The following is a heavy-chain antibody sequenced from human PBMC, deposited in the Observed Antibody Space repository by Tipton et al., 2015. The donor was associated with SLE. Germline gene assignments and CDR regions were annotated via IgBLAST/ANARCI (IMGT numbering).Heavy chain of an antibody. CDR2: INHTGST. CDR3: ARGYCSSTSCYYYFDY. D-gene: IGHD2-2*01. V-gene: IGHV4-34*01. J-gene: IGHJ4*02. Sequence: TLSLTCAVYGGSFSGYYWSWIRQPPGKGLEWIGEINHTGSTKYSPSLKSRVTISVDTSKNQFSLKLSSVTAADTAVYYCARGYCSSTSCYYYFDYWGQGTLVTVSS. CDR1: GGSFSGYY.